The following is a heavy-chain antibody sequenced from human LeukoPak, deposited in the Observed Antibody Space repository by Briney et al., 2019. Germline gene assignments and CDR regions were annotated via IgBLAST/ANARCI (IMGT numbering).Heavy chain of an antibody. CDR2: INHSGST. Sequence: PSETLSLTCAVYGGSFSGCYWSWIRQPPGKGLEWIGEINHSGSTNYNPSLKSRVTISVDTSKNQFSLKLSSVTAADTAVYYCARGHTVTTYYYYYGMDVWGKGTTVTVSS. V-gene: IGHV4-34*01. CDR3: ARGHTVTTYYYYYGMDV. J-gene: IGHJ6*04. D-gene: IGHD4-17*01. CDR1: GGSFSGCY.